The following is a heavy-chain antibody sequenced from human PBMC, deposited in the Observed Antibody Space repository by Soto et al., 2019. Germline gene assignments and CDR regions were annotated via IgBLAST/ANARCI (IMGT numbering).Heavy chain of an antibody. CDR1: VVTVSYGAYS. Sequence: LSVTCSASVVTVSYGAYSWNWIRQSPGKVLEWLGYISHLDTTYYNPSFMSRLSLSIYRTRNQFFLSLSSMTAEDKAVYYCVRGGGYESFDFWG. J-gene: IGHJ4*01. CDR3: VRGGGYESFDF. D-gene: IGHD2-15*01. CDR2: ISHLDTT. V-gene: IGHV4-30-2*06.